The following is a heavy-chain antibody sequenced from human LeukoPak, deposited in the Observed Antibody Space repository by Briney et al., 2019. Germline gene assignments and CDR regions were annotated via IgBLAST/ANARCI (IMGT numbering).Heavy chain of an antibody. J-gene: IGHJ4*02. CDR3: VRRGRNSSGWQDYL. CDR2: IYHTGST. CDR1: GGSLSTYY. V-gene: IGHV4-59*01. D-gene: IGHD6-25*01. Sequence: PSETLSVTCTVSGGSLSTYYWSWIRQPPGKGLEWIANIYHTGSTNYNPSLSSRVTISIDTSKNQFSLKLTSVTTADTAVYCCVRRGRNSSGWQDYLWGQGTLVTVS.